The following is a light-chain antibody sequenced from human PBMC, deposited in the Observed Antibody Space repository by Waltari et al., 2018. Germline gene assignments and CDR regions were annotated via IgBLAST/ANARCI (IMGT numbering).Light chain of an antibody. J-gene: IGKJ2*03. V-gene: IGKV1-27*01. Sequence: VGDRVTISCRASHGISSFLAWYQQKPGKAPALLISGASSLQSGVPSRFSGSGSGTDFTLTISSLQPEDVATYYCQSYNVAPYSFGQGTKLEI. CDR2: GAS. CDR1: HGISSF. CDR3: QSYNVAPYS.